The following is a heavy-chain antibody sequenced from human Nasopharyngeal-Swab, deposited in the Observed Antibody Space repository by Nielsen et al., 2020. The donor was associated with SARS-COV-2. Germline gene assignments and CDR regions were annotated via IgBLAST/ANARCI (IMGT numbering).Heavy chain of an antibody. CDR2: ISYDGSNK. V-gene: IGHV3-30*18. J-gene: IGHJ6*02. CDR1: GFTFSSYG. Sequence: GGSLRLSCAASGFTFSSYGMHWVRQAPGKGLEWVAVISYDGSNKYYADSVKGRFTISRDNSMNTLYLQMNSLRAEDTAVYYCAKEAGYYDILTGYYLSLGYGMDVWGQGTTVTVSS. D-gene: IGHD3-9*01. CDR3: AKEAGYYDILTGYYLSLGYGMDV.